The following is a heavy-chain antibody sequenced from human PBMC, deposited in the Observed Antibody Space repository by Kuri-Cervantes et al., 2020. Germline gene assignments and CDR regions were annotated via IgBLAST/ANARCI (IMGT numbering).Heavy chain of an antibody. CDR1: GFTFDDYA. J-gene: IGHJ4*02. V-gene: IGHV3-9*01. CDR3: AKADGGYVNYFDY. D-gene: IGHD5-12*01. CDR2: ISWNSGSI. Sequence: SLKISCAASGFTFDDYAMHWVRQAPGKGLEWVSGISWNSGSIGYADSVKGRFTISRDNAKNSLYLQMNSLRAEDTALYYCAKADGGYVNYFDYWGQGTLVTVSS.